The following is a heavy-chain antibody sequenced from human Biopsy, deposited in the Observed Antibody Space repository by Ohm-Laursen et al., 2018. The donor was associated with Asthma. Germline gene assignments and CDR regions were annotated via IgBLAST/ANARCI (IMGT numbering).Heavy chain of an antibody. V-gene: IGHV3-33*01. CDR2: IWYDGSNK. D-gene: IGHD3-3*01. CDR1: GFTFSSYG. J-gene: IGHJ6*02. CDR3: ARSICDFWSGYYGMDV. Sequence: SLRLSCAASGFTFSSYGMHWVRQAPGKGLEWVAVIWYDGSNKYYADSVKGRFTISRDNSKNTLYLQMNSLRAEDTAVYYCARSICDFWSGYYGMDVWGQGTTVTVSS.